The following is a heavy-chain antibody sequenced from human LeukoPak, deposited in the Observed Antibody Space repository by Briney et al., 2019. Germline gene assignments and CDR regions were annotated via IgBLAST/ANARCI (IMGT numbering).Heavy chain of an antibody. V-gene: IGHV3-21*01. Sequence: GGTLRLSCAASGFAFNTYTMNWVRQSPGKALEWVSSISGSSTYIYYSDSLKGRFTISRESARNSLYLQMNSLRAEDTAVYYCVALSGDHPYNWFDPWGQGTLVTVSS. D-gene: IGHD3-10*01. J-gene: IGHJ5*02. CDR3: VALSGDHPYNWFDP. CDR1: GFAFNTYT. CDR2: ISGSSTYI.